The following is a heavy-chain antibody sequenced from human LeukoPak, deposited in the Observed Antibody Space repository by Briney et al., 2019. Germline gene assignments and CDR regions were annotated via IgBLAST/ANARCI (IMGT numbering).Heavy chain of an antibody. Sequence: PGGSLRLSCAASGFTFSTYWMSWVRQAPGKGLEWVAILNQDGSEKYYVDSVKGRFTISRDNCKNTLYLQMNTLRAEDTAIYYCAKVYGDIDYWGQGTLVTVSS. V-gene: IGHV3-7*05. J-gene: IGHJ4*02. D-gene: IGHD4-17*01. CDR2: LNQDGSEK. CDR3: AKVYGDIDY. CDR1: GFTFSTYW.